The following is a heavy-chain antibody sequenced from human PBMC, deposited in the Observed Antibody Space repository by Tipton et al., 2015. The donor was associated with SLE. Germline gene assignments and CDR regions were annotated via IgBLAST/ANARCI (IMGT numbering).Heavy chain of an antibody. Sequence: SLRLSCAASGFTFSSYSMNWVRQAPGKGLEWVAVISYDGSNKYYADSVKGRFTISRDNSKNTLYLQMNSLRAEDTAVYYCAKDNQGWDAADYWGQGTLVTVSS. CDR1: GFTFSSYS. CDR3: AKDNQGWDAADY. CDR2: ISYDGSNK. J-gene: IGHJ4*02. D-gene: IGHD1-26*01. V-gene: IGHV3-30*18.